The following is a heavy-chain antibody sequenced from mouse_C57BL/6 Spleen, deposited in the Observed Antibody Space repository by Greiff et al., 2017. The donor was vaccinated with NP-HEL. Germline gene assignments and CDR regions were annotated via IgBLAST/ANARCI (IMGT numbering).Heavy chain of an antibody. CDR2: IDPSDSET. CDR3: ARGIYDYPFAY. CDR1: GYAFTSYW. Sequence: QVQLQQPGAELVRPGSSVKLSCKASGYAFTSYWMHWVKQRPIQGLEWIGNIDPSDSETHYNQKFKDKATLTVDKSSSTAYMQLSSLTSEDSAVYYCARGIYDYPFAYWGQGTLVTVSA. D-gene: IGHD2-4*01. J-gene: IGHJ3*01. V-gene: IGHV1-52*01.